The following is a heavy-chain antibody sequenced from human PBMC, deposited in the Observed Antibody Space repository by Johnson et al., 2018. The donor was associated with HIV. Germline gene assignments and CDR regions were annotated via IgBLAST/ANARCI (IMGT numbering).Heavy chain of an antibody. J-gene: IGHJ3*02. Sequence: VQVVESGGGLVQPGGSLRLSCAASGFIFGDYGMSWIRQAPGKGLEWVSGINWNGGNTNYVASVKGRFTISRDNGKKSLHLQMNSLRAEDTALYYCARQRHYDSSGQGGGLEIWGQGTMVTVSS. V-gene: IGHV3-20*04. CDR2: INWNGGNT. D-gene: IGHD3-22*01. CDR3: ARQRHYDSSGQGGGLEI. CDR1: GFIFGDYG.